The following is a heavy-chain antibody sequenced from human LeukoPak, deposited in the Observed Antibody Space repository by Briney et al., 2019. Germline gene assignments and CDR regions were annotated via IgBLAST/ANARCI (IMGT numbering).Heavy chain of an antibody. CDR1: GGSISGYY. J-gene: IGHJ4*02. Sequence: SETLSLICTVSGGSISGYYCSWIRQPPGRGLEWIGYIYYSGSTNYNPSLESRVTISVDTSKNQFSLKLSSVTAADTAVYYCARGPSSYYFDYWGQGTLVTVSS. CDR2: IYYSGST. V-gene: IGHV4-59*01. CDR3: ARGPSSYYFDY.